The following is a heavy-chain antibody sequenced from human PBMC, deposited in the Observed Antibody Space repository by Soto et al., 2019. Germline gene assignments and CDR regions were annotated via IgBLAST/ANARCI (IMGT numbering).Heavy chain of an antibody. CDR2: IYYSGST. CDR3: ASVGRYCTNGVCYTMNAFDI. V-gene: IGHV4-59*01. D-gene: IGHD2-8*01. Sequence: LETLSLTCTVSGGSISSYYWSWIRQPPGKGLEWIGYIYYSGSTNYNPSLKSRVTISVDTSKNQFSLKLSSVTAADTAVYYCASVGRYCTNGVCYTMNAFDIWGQGTMVTVSS. J-gene: IGHJ3*02. CDR1: GGSISSYY.